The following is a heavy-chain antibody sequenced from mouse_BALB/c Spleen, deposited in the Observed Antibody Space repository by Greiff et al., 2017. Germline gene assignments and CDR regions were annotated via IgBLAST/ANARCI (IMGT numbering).Heavy chain of an antibody. CDR3: ARGGGLLAWFAY. CDR1: GFTFSSYA. D-gene: IGHD1-1*01. J-gene: IGHJ3*01. V-gene: IGHV5-6-5*01. Sequence: EVQRVESGGGLVKPGGSLKLSCAASGFTFSSYAMSWVRQTPEKRLEWVASISSGGSTYYPDSVKGRFTISRDNARNILYLQMSSLRSEDTAMYYCARGGGLLAWFAYWGQGTLVTVSA. CDR2: ISSGGST.